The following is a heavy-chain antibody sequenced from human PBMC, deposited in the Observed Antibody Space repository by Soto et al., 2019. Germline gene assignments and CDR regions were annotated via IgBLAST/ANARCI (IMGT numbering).Heavy chain of an antibody. Sequence: QVQLVQSGAEVKKPGSSVKVSCKASGGTFSSYAISWVRQAPGQGLEWMGGIIPIFGTANYAQKFQGRVTITADESTSTAYMELSSLRSEDTAVYYCARVTVGATNYYYYYGMDVWGQGTTVTVSS. CDR1: GGTFSSYA. CDR2: IIPIFGTA. D-gene: IGHD1-26*01. V-gene: IGHV1-69*01. CDR3: ARVTVGATNYYYYYGMDV. J-gene: IGHJ6*02.